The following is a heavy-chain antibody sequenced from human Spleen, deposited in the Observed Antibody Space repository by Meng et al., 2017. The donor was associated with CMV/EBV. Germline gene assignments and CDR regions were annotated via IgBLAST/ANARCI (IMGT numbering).Heavy chain of an antibody. CDR3: ARDPGYSGYDSLGFDY. J-gene: IGHJ4*02. Sequence: QVQLVQSGAEVKKPGASVKVSCKASGYTFTSYGISWVRQAPGQGLEWVGGIIPIFGTANYAQKFQGRVTITADESTSTAYMELSSLRSEDTAVYYCARDPGYSGYDSLGFDYWGQGTLVTVSS. V-gene: IGHV1-69*01. D-gene: IGHD5-12*01. CDR2: IIPIFGTA. CDR1: GYTFTSYG.